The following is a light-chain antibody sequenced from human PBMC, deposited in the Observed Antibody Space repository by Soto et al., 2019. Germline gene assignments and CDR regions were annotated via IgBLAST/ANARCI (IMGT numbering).Light chain of an antibody. CDR3: QSYDSSLSALLSV. CDR1: SSNIGAGYD. CDR2: GNS. J-gene: IGLJ1*01. V-gene: IGLV1-40*01. Sequence: QSVLTQPPSVSGAPGQRVTISCTGSSSNIGAGYDVHWYQQLPGTAPKLLIYGNSNRPSGVPDRFSGSKSGTSASLAITGLQAEDEAFYYCQSYDSSLSALLSVLGTGTGVTVL.